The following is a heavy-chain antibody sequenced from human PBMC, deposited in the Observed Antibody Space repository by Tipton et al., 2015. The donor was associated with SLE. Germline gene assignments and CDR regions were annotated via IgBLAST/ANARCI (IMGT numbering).Heavy chain of an antibody. D-gene: IGHD2/OR15-2a*01. CDR3: ARVRKIGISDFDY. CDR1: GGSISSSSYY. Sequence: TLSLTCTVSGGSISSSSYYWGWIRQPPGKGVEWIVSIYYSGSTYYNPSLKSRVTISVDTSKNQFSLKLSSVTAADTAVYYCARVRKIGISDFDYWGQGTLVTVSS. V-gene: IGHV4-39*07. CDR2: IYYSGST. J-gene: IGHJ4*02.